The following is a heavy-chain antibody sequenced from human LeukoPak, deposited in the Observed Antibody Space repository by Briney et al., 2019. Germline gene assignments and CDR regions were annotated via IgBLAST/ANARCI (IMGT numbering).Heavy chain of an antibody. CDR3: AKDVISVAGTPRYFDY. CDR2: ISASDGST. J-gene: IGHJ4*02. D-gene: IGHD6-19*01. Sequence: GGSLRLSCAASGFTFSSYAMSWVRQAPGKGLEWVSAISASDGSTYYADSVKGRLTISRDNSKNTLYLQMNNLRDEDTAVYYCAKDVISVAGTPRYFDYWGQGTLVTVSS. V-gene: IGHV3-23*01. CDR1: GFTFSSYA.